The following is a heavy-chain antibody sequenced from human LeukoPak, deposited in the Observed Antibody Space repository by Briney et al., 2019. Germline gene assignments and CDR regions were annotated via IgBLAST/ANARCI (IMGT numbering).Heavy chain of an antibody. D-gene: IGHD1-26*01. V-gene: IGHV4-59*08. CDR3: ARGISGSEGWFDP. CDR1: GGSISSYY. J-gene: IGHJ5*02. CDR2: IYYSGST. Sequence: SETLSLTCTVSGGSISSYYWSWIRQPPGKGLEWIGYIYYSGSTNYNPSLRSRVTISVDTSKNQFSLKLSSVTAADTAVYYCARGISGSEGWFDPWGRGTLVTVSS.